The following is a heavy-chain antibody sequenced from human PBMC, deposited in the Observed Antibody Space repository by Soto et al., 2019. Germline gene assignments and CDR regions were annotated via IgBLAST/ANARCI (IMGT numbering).Heavy chain of an antibody. Sequence: GGSLSLSCAASGFSLNDFGIHWVRQAPGKGLEWVSHLWYDGNRKNYADSVKGRFTVSRDSSKNTIYLHMDSLRVEDTAVYYCAKENTPPYFDSWGQGALVTVSS. CDR1: GFSLNDFG. V-gene: IGHV3-33*03. J-gene: IGHJ4*02. D-gene: IGHD2-15*01. CDR2: LWYDGNRK. CDR3: AKENTPPYFDS.